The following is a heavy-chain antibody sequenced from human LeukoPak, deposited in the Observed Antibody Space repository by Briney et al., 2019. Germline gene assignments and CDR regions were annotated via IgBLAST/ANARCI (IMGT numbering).Heavy chain of an antibody. V-gene: IGHV3-23*01. CDR2: ISGSGGST. CDR1: GFTFSSYA. J-gene: IGHJ3*02. Sequence: RAGGSLRLSCAASGFTFSSYAMSWVRQAPGKGLEWVSAISGSGGSTYYADSVKGRFTISRDNSKNTLYLQMNSLRAEDTAVYYCAKRLRYFDWLSSPDAFDIWGQGTMVTVSS. D-gene: IGHD3-9*01. CDR3: AKRLRYFDWLSSPDAFDI.